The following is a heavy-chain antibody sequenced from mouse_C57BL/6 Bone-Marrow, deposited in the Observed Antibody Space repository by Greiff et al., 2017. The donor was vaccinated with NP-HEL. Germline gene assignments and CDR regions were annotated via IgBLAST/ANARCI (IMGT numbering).Heavy chain of an antibody. J-gene: IGHJ1*03. Sequence: VMLVESGPELVKPGASVKLSCKASGYTFTSYDINWVKQRPGQGLEWIGWIYPRDGSTKYNEKFKGKATLTVDTSSSTAYMELHSLTSEDSAVYFCARSIYYGSSFWYFDVWGTGTTVTVSS. V-gene: IGHV1-85*01. CDR1: GYTFTSYD. D-gene: IGHD1-1*01. CDR2: IYPRDGST. CDR3: ARSIYYGSSFWYFDV.